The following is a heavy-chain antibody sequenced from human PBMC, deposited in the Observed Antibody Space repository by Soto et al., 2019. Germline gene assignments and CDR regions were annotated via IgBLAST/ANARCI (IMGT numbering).Heavy chain of an antibody. CDR2: ISSSSSYI. J-gene: IGHJ5*02. Sequence: GGSLRLSCAASGFTFSSYSMNWVRQAPGKGLEWVSSISSSSSYIYYADSVKGRFTISRDNAKNSLYLQMNSLRAEDTAVSYCARDGGTNGHTWGLGTLVTVSS. CDR3: ARDGGTNGHT. D-gene: IGHD2-8*01. CDR1: GFTFSSYS. V-gene: IGHV3-21*01.